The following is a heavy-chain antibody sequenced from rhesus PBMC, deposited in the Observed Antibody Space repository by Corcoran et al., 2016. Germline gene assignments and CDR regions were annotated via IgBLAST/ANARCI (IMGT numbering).Heavy chain of an antibody. CDR1: GGSISSDY. V-gene: IGHV4-160*01. CDR3: ASLDGAPF. J-gene: IGHJ4*01. CDR2: IRSGGST. D-gene: IGHD1-38*01. Sequence: QVQLQQWGEGLVKPSETLSLACAVYGGSISSDYLSWIRHPPGKGLGCIGRIRSGGSTNYNTSLKVRVTIAIDTYKNQFSLNVSSVTASDTAVYDWASLDGAPFWGQGVLVTVSS.